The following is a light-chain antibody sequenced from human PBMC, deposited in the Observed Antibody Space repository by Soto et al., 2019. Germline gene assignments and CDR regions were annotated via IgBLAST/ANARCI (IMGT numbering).Light chain of an antibody. CDR1: QSISSY. V-gene: IGKV1-9*01. CDR2: AAS. J-gene: IGKJ4*01. Sequence: DIQMAQSPSSLSASVGDRVTITCRASQSISSYLNWYQQKPGKAPKLLIYAASSLQRGVPSRFSGSGSGTEFTLTVSSLQPEDFATYYCQQLKSYPLTFGGGTKVDIK. CDR3: QQLKSYPLT.